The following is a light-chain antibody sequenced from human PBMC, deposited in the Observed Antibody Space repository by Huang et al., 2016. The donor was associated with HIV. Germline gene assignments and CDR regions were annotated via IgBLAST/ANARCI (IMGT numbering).Light chain of an antibody. CDR3: QQSYSRPLYT. CDR2: AAS. Sequence: DIQMTHSPSSLSASVGDRVTITSRASENINRSLNWYQHKPGMAPKRLISAASTLPRGIPARFSGSGSGTDFTPTISSLQPDDVAVYFCQQSYSRPLYTFGQGTKLEI. CDR1: ENINRS. V-gene: IGKV1-39*01. J-gene: IGKJ2*01.